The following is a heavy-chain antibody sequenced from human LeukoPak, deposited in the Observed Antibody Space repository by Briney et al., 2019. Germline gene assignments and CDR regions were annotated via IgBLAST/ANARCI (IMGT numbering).Heavy chain of an antibody. J-gene: IGHJ4*02. CDR1: GFTFSSYA. V-gene: IGHV3-23*01. CDR2: ISGSGGST. CDR3: AKRTGYSSGRSPYYFDY. Sequence: PGGSLRLSCAASGFTFSSYAMSWVRQAPGKGLEWVSAISGSGGSTYYADSVKGRFTISRDNSKNTLYLQMNSLRAEDTAVYYCAKRTGYSSGRSPYYFDYWGQGTLVTVSS. D-gene: IGHD6-19*01.